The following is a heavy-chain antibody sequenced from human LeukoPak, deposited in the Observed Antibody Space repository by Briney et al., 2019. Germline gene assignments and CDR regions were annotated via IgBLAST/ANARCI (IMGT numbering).Heavy chain of an antibody. D-gene: IGHD6-19*01. CDR1: GYTLTSYA. CDR2: TNAGNGNT. V-gene: IGHV1-3*01. CDR3: ARDDAPVAGTGFDY. Sequence: ASVKVSCKASGYTLTSYAMHWVRQAPGQRLEWMGWTNAGNGNTKYSQKFQGRVTITRDTSASTAYMELSSLRSEGTAVYYCARDDAPVAGTGFDYWGQGTLVTVSS. J-gene: IGHJ4*02.